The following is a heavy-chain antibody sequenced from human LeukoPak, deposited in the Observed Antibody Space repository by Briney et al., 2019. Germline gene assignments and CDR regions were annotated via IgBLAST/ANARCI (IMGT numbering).Heavy chain of an antibody. CDR3: ARGYSGYDRYFDY. Sequence: SETLSLTCTVSGGSISSYYWSWIRHPPGKGLELIGYIYYSGSTNYNPSLKSRVTISVDTSKNQFSLKLSSVTAADTAVYYCARGYSGYDRYFDYWGQGTLVTVSS. CDR2: IYYSGST. D-gene: IGHD5-12*01. CDR1: GGSISSYY. J-gene: IGHJ4*02. V-gene: IGHV4-59*08.